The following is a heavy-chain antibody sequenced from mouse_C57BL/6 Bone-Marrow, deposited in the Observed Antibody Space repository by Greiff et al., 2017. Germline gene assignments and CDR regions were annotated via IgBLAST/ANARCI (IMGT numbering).Heavy chain of an antibody. CDR2: ISYSGST. V-gene: IGHV3-8*01. Sequence: DVKLQESGPGLAKPSQTLSLTCSVTGYSITSDYWNWIRKFPGNKLEYMGYISYSGSTYYNPSRKSRISITRDTSKNQYYLQLNSVTTEDTATYCCASGILLLRYFDYWGQGTTLTVSS. CDR1: GYSITSDY. J-gene: IGHJ2*01. D-gene: IGHD1-1*01. CDR3: ASGILLLRYFDY.